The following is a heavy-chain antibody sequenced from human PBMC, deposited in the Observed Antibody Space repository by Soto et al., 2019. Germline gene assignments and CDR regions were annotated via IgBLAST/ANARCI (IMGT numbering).Heavy chain of an antibody. J-gene: IGHJ4*02. CDR3: ARGHYSGHLFDY. Sequence: GGSLRLSCAASGFTFSTYSMNWVRQAPGKGLEWVSYISRSSSSTNIIYYTDSVRGRFTISRDNARNSLYLQMSSLRDEDTAVYYCARGHYSGHLFDYWGRGSLVTVSS. CDR1: GFTFSTYS. CDR2: ISRSSSSTNII. D-gene: IGHD5-12*01. V-gene: IGHV3-48*02.